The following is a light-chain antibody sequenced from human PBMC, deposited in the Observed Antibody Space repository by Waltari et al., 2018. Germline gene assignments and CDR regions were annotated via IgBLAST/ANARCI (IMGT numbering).Light chain of an antibody. CDR3: QHYESLPVT. V-gene: IGKV3-20*01. CDR2: HAS. CDR1: QSISKY. J-gene: IGKJ1*01. Sequence: EIVLTQSPGTLSLSPGERATLPCRASQSISKYLAWYQQKPGQAPRLLIYHASSRAAGIPDRFSGSGSGTDFSLSISRLEPEECAVYYCQHYESLPVTFGQGTKVEIK.